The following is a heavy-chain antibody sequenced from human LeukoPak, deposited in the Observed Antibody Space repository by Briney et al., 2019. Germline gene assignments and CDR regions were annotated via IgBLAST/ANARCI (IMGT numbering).Heavy chain of an antibody. V-gene: IGHV3-33*01. CDR3: ASAPYGSGTFLDY. CDR1: GFTFSSSG. CDR2: IWYDGSDK. D-gene: IGHD3-10*01. Sequence: GGSLSLSCAASGFTFSSSGMHWVRQAPGKGLEWVAVIWYDGSDKYSADSVKGRFTISRDNSKNTLYLQMNSLRAEDTAAYYCASAPYGSGTFLDYRGQGTLVTVSS. J-gene: IGHJ4*02.